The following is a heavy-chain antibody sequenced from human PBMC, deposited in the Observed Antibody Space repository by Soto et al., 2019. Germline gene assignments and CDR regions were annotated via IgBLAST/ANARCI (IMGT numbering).Heavy chain of an antibody. CDR3: ARGGGTYCSGGSCYHFDY. CDR1: GYTFTSYA. D-gene: IGHD2-15*01. CDR2: INAGNGNT. Sequence: QVPLVQSGAEVKKPGASVKVSCKASGYTFTSYAMHWVRQAPGQRLEWMGWINAGNGNTKYSQKFQGRVTITRDTSASTAYMELSSLRSEDTAVYYCARGGGTYCSGGSCYHFDYWGQGTLVTVSS. J-gene: IGHJ4*02. V-gene: IGHV1-3*01.